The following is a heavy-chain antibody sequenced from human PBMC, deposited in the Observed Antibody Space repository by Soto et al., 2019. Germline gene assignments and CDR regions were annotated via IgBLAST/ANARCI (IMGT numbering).Heavy chain of an antibody. V-gene: IGHV3-30-3*01. J-gene: IGHJ4*02. Sequence: LRLSCAASGFTFNNYAMHWVRQAPGKGLEWVAVISYHGIDQYYADSVKGRFTVSRDNSKNMLYLQMNSLRAEDTAVYFCARAQSSGWYDGGKYYFDDWGQGTRVTVAS. CDR2: ISYHGIDQ. CDR1: GFTFNNYA. CDR3: ARAQSSGWYDGGKYYFDD. D-gene: IGHD6-19*01.